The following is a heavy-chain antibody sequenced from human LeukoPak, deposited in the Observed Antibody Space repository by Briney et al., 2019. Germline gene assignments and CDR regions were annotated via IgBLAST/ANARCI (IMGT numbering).Heavy chain of an antibody. CDR2: ISSTSSNI. J-gene: IGHJ3*02. CDR3: ARIRDAYDSFDM. CDR1: GFAFNTYS. D-gene: IGHD2-2*01. Sequence: GGSLRLSCAASGFAFNTYSVIWVRQAPGKGLEWIASISSTSSNIFYADSLKGRFTISRDNAKNSLYLQMNGLRDEDTAVYFCARIRDAYDSFDMWGQGTMVTVSS. V-gene: IGHV3-21*01.